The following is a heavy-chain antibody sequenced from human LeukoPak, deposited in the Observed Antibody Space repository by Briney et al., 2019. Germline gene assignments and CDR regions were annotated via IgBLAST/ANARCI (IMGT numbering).Heavy chain of an antibody. CDR2: ISAHSGNT. Sequence: AASVKVSRKASGYTFTSYGITWVRQAPGQGLEWMGWISAHSGNTKYAQKFQGRVTMTTDTSTSIAYMELRSLKSDDTAVYYCARAHSSGWYVGDYWGQGTLVTV. D-gene: IGHD6-19*01. CDR3: ARAHSSGWYVGDY. V-gene: IGHV1-18*01. CDR1: GYTFTSYG. J-gene: IGHJ4*02.